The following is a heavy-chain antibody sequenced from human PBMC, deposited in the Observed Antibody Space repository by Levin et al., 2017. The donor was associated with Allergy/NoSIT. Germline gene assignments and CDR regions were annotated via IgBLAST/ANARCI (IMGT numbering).Heavy chain of an antibody. CDR2: ISHSGSTI. Sequence: GGSLRLSCAASGFTFSSDAMNWVRQAPGKGLEWVSYISHSGSTIYYADSVKGRFTISRDNAKNSLYLQMNSLRAEDTAVYYCAEDTHPRPLDGWGQGTTVTISS. CDR1: GFTFSSDA. V-gene: IGHV3-48*03. CDR3: AEDTHPRPLDG. J-gene: IGHJ6*02.